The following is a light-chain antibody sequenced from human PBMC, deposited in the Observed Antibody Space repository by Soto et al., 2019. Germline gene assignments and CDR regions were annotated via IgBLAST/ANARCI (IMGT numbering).Light chain of an antibody. Sequence: DIQMTQSPSSLSASVGDRVTITCRASQTISTYLNWYQQKPGKAPKLLIYAAPTLQSGVPSRFSGSGSGTDFTLTINSLQPEDFATYYCQQSHGIPYTFGQGTKLEIK. CDR1: QTISTY. CDR2: AAP. CDR3: QQSHGIPYT. J-gene: IGKJ2*01. V-gene: IGKV1-39*01.